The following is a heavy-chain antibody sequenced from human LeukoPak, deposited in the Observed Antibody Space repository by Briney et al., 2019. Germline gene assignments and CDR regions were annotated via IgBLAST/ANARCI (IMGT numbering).Heavy chain of an antibody. Sequence: GASVKVSCKASGGTFSSYAISWVRQAPGQGLEWMGRIIPILGIANYAQKFQGRVTITADKSTSIAYMELSSLRSEDTAVYYCARAAQGIVVVPAANNWFDPWGQGTLVTVSS. CDR1: GGTFSSYA. CDR3: ARAAQGIVVVPAANNWFDP. D-gene: IGHD2-2*01. V-gene: IGHV1-69*04. J-gene: IGHJ5*02. CDR2: IIPILGIA.